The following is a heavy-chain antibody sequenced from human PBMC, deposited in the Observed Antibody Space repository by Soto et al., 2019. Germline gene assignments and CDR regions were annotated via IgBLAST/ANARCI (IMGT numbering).Heavy chain of an antibody. Sequence: GESLKISCQASGYTFIYFWVAWVRQVPGKGLAWMGVIYPGSSEIRYSPSFEGHVPIYAGKSTNTAYLQWSSLEAADTAIYYCARQGQSGGSDYAAFDFWGPGTLVTVSS. CDR3: ARQGQSGGSDYAAFDF. CDR1: GYTFIYFW. V-gene: IGHV5-51*01. CDR2: IYPGSSEI. J-gene: IGHJ4*02. D-gene: IGHD3-10*01.